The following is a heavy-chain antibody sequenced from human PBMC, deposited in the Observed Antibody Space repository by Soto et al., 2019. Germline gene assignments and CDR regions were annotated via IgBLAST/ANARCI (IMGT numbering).Heavy chain of an antibody. CDR2: ISYDGSFV. CDR1: GLTFSDYG. J-gene: IGHJ6*02. V-gene: IGHV3-30*18. CDR3: AKERGRNRNFAMDV. D-gene: IGHD1-1*01. Sequence: VGSLRLSCVVSGLTFSDYGFHWVRQARGKGLDWVAAISYDGSFVYYADSVRGRFTISRDNSRNTLDLQMNTLRHEDTAVYYCAKERGRNRNFAMDVWGQGTSVTVSS.